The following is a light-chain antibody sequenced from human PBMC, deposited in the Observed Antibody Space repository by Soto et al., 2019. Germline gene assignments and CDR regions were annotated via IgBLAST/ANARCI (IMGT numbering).Light chain of an antibody. CDR2: LDT. J-gene: IGLJ2*01. V-gene: IGLV3-1*01. CDR1: NLGERY. CDR3: QAWDDTTGVV. Sequence: SYELTQPPSVSVSPGQTASITCSGANLGERYACWYQQKPGQSPVLVIYLDTKRPSGIPERFSGSNSGNTATLTISGTQAVDEADYCCQAWDDTTGVVFGGGTKPTVL.